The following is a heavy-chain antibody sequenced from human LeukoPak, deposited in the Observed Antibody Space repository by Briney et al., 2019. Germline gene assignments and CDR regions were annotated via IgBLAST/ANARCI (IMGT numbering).Heavy chain of an antibody. Sequence: GGSLRLSCTPSGFTFGDYAMSWFRQAPGKGLEWVGFIRVKAYGGTTEYAASVKGKFTISRDDSKSIAYLQMNSLKTEDTAVYYCTRHDGGSGWYLTGWFDPWGQGTLVTVSS. V-gene: IGHV3-49*03. D-gene: IGHD6-19*01. J-gene: IGHJ5*02. CDR2: IRVKAYGGTT. CDR3: TRHDGGSGWYLTGWFDP. CDR1: GFTFGDYA.